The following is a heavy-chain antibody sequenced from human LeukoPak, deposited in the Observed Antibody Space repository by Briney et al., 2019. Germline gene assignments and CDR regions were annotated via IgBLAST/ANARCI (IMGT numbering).Heavy chain of an antibody. CDR1: GFTVSSNY. V-gene: IGHV3-53*01. Sequence: GGSLRLSCAASGFTVSSNYMSWVRQAPGKGLEWVSTIYSGGSTYYADSVKGRFTISRDISKNTLDLQMNSLRGEDTAVYYCARNGYTSGWYRNWGQGTLVTVSS. CDR2: IYSGGST. CDR3: ARNGYTSGWYRN. D-gene: IGHD6-19*01. J-gene: IGHJ4*02.